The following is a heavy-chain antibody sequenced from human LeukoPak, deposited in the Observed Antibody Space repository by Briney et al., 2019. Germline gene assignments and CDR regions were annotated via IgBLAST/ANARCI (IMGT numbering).Heavy chain of an antibody. CDR3: ARDLKVSSGWYKSSEYFYYYYGMDV. J-gene: IGHJ6*02. V-gene: IGHV3-33*01. D-gene: IGHD6-19*01. CDR2: IWYDGSNK. CDR1: GFTFSSYG. Sequence: PGGSLRLSCAASGFTFSSYGMHWVRQAPGKGLEWVAVIWYDGSNKYYADSVKSRFTISRDNSKNTLYLQINSLRAEDTAVYYCARDLKVSSGWYKSSEYFYYYYGMDVWGQGTTVTVSS.